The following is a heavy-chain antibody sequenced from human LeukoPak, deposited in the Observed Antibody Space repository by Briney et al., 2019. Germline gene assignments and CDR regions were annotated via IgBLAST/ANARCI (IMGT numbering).Heavy chain of an antibody. Sequence: PSETLSLTCAVYGGSFSGYYWSWIRQPPGKGLEWIGEINHSGSTNYNPSLKSRVAISVDTSKNQFSLKLSSVTAADTAVYYCARISGTMKNDYWGQGTLVTVSS. CDR3: ARISGTMKNDY. CDR2: INHSGST. J-gene: IGHJ4*02. V-gene: IGHV4-34*01. D-gene: IGHD3-22*01. CDR1: GGSFSGYY.